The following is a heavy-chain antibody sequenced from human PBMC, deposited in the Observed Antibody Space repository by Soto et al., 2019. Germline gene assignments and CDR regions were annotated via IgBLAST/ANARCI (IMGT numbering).Heavy chain of an antibody. CDR3: VHKFRLNSGTYYLYYYGLDV. Sequence: QITLKESGPTLVKPTQTLTLTCTFSGFSLSTSGVGVGWIRQAPGKALEWLALIYWDDDKNYSPSLKSRLTITKDTPKNQVVLTLTNMDPVDTATYYCVHKFRLNSGTYYLYYYGLDVWGQGTTVTVSS. J-gene: IGHJ6*02. D-gene: IGHD1-26*01. CDR2: IYWDDDK. V-gene: IGHV2-5*02. CDR1: GFSLSTSGVG.